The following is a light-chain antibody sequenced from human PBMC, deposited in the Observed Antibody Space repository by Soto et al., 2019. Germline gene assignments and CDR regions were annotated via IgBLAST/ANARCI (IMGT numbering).Light chain of an antibody. CDR1: QSVTNNY. Sequence: EIVLTQSPGTLSLSPGERATLSCMASQSVTNNYLAWYQRKPGQPPRLLIYGTSYRSTDIPRRFSGSGSGTDFTLTITRLEPEDFAVYYCQQYGSLPPTFGQGTKVEIK. CDR2: GTS. CDR3: QQYGSLPPT. J-gene: IGKJ1*01. V-gene: IGKV3-20*01.